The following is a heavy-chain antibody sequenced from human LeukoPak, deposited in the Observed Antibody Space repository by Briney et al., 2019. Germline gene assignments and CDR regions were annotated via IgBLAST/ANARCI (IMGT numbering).Heavy chain of an antibody. CDR2: INPNFGNT. D-gene: IGHD6-13*01. Sequence: ASVKVSCKASGYTFTGDYVHWVRQAPGQGLEWMGWINPNFGNTNYSQKFQGRVTMTRDTSISTAYMELSRLRSDDTAVYYCARAHGLGAAGYYFDYWGQGTLVTVSS. CDR3: ARAHGLGAAGYYFDY. J-gene: IGHJ4*02. V-gene: IGHV1-2*02. CDR1: GYTFTGDY.